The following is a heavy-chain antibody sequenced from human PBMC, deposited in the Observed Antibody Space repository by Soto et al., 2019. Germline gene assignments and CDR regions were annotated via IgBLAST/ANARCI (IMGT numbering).Heavy chain of an antibody. CDR1: GFTLRNYA. V-gene: IGHV3-23*01. CDR3: AKAKNAYNCDNRPPFDY. J-gene: IGHJ4*02. Sequence: GGSLRLSCDASGFTLRNYAMTWIRQAPGKGLEWVSLISANDVGTYYAESVKTRFTISTDQSRNTVYLQMDSLRADDTAIYYCAKAKNAYNCDNRPPFDYWGQGTLVTVSS. CDR2: ISANDVGT. D-gene: IGHD1-20*01.